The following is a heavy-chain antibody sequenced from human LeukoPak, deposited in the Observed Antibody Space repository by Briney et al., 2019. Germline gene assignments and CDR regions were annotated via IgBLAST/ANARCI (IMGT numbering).Heavy chain of an antibody. V-gene: IGHV4-31*03. Sequence: SETLSLTCTVSGGSISSGGYYWSWIRQHPGKGLEWIGYIYYSGSTYYNPPLKSRVTISVDTPKNQFSLKLSSVTAADTAVYYCARESPTNNYYDSSGYIDYWGQGTLVTVSS. CDR3: ARESPTNNYYDSSGYIDY. D-gene: IGHD3-22*01. CDR1: GGSISSGGYY. J-gene: IGHJ4*02. CDR2: IYYSGST.